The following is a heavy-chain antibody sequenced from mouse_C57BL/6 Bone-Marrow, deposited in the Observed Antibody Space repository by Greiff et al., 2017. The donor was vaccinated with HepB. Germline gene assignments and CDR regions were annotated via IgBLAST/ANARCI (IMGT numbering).Heavy chain of an antibody. D-gene: IGHD2-3*01. V-gene: IGHV3-6*01. J-gene: IGHJ2*01. CDR2: ISYDGSN. CDR3: ARDCYDGYCPDY. CDR1: GYSITSGYY. Sequence: EVKLQESGPGLVKPSQSLSLTCSVTGYSITSGYYWNWIRQFPGNKLEWMGYISYDGSNNYNPSLKNRISITRDTSKNQFFLKLNSVTTEDTATYYCARDCYDGYCPDYWGQGTTLTVSS.